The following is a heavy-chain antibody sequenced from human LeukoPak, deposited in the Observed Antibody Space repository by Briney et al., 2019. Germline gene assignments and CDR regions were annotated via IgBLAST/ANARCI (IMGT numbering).Heavy chain of an antibody. CDR1: GFTFSSYD. Sequence: GGSLRLSCAASGFTFSSYDMHWVRQAPGKGLEWVAVIPYDGNNKYYADSVKGRFTISRDNSKKTLYLQMNSLRAEDTAVYYCARDGYNEEDWYFGLWGRGILVTVSS. J-gene: IGHJ2*01. CDR3: ARDGYNEEDWYFGL. D-gene: IGHD5-24*01. V-gene: IGHV3-30-3*01. CDR2: IPYDGNNK.